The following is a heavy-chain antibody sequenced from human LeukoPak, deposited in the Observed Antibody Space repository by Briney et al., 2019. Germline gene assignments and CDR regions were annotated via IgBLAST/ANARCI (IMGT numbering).Heavy chain of an antibody. Sequence: GASVKVSCKASGGTFSSYAISWVRQAPGQGLEWMGGIIPIFGTANYAQKFQGRVTITADESTSTAYMELSSLRSEDTAVYYCARKRVQGIAGYYYHGMDVWGQGTTVTVSS. CDR3: ARKRVQGIAGYYYHGMDV. D-gene: IGHD6-13*01. CDR1: GGTFSSYA. J-gene: IGHJ6*02. CDR2: IIPIFGTA. V-gene: IGHV1-69*13.